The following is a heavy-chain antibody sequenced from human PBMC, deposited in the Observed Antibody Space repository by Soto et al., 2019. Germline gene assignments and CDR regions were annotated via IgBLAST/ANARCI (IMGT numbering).Heavy chain of an antibody. CDR2: IYHSGST. J-gene: IGHJ4*02. Sequence: SETLSLTCAVSGGSISSGGYSWSWIRQPPGKGLEWIGYIYHSGSTYYNTSLKNRVTISVDRSKNQFSLKLSSVTAADTAVYYCAKGDSSWSYFDFWGQGTLVTVSS. CDR3: AKGDSSWSYFDF. V-gene: IGHV4-30-2*01. D-gene: IGHD6-13*01. CDR1: GGSISSGGYS.